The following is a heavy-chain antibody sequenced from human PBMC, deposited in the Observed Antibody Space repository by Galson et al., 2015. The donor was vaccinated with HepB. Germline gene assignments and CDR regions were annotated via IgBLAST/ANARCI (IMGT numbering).Heavy chain of an antibody. CDR2: IYHSGST. V-gene: IGHV4-4*02. CDR1: GGSISSSNW. J-gene: IGHJ4*02. D-gene: IGHD6-19*01. Sequence: LSLTCAVSGGSISSSNWWSWVRQPPGKGLEWIGEIYHSGSTNYNPSLKSRVTISVDKSKNQFSLKLSSVTAADTAVYYCARVTFDSGWYANYFDCWGQGTLVTVSS. CDR3: ARVTFDSGWYANYFDC.